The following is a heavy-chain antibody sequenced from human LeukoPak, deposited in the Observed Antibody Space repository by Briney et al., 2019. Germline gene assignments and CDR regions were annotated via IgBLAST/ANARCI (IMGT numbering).Heavy chain of an antibody. V-gene: IGHV4-39*07. D-gene: IGHD1-26*01. J-gene: IGHJ4*02. CDR3: SSLYSGSYYALDY. CDR2: INHSGST. Sequence: NPSETLSLTCTVSGGSISSSSYYWGWIRQPPGKGLEWIGEINHSGSTNYNPSLKSRVTISVDTSKNQFSLKLSSVTAADTAVYYCSSLYSGSYYALDYWGQGTLVTVSS. CDR1: GGSISSSSYY.